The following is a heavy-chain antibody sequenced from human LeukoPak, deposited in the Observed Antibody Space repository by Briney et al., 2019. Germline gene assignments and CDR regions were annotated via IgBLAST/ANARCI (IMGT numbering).Heavy chain of an antibody. J-gene: IGHJ3*02. V-gene: IGHV3-48*03. Sequence: GGSLRLSCAASGFTFSSYEMNWVRQAPGKGLEWVSYISSSGSTIYYADSVKGRFTISRDNAKNSLYLQMNSLRAEDTAVYYCARPHYYDSSGDAFDIWGQGTMATVSS. CDR2: ISSSGSTI. D-gene: IGHD3-22*01. CDR3: ARPHYYDSSGDAFDI. CDR1: GFTFSSYE.